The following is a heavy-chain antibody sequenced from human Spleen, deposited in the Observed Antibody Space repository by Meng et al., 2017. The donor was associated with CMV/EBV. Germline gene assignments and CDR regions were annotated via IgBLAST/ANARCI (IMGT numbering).Heavy chain of an antibody. CDR1: GGSFSGFY. D-gene: IGHD2-15*01. Sequence: YGGSFSGFYWSWIRQPPGKGLEWIGEINHSGSTNYNPSLKSRVTISIDTSKKQFSLNLRSVTVADTAVYYCARQKGDCNGGSCYGSDYWGQGTLVTVSS. CDR3: ARQKGDCNGGSCYGSDY. CDR2: INHSGST. V-gene: IGHV4-34*01. J-gene: IGHJ4*02.